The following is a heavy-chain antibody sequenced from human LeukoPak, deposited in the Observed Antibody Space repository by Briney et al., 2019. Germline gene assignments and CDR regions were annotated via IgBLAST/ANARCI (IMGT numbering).Heavy chain of an antibody. D-gene: IGHD5-18*01. CDR3: ARGTRGYSYGNFDY. Sequence: SETLSLTCTVSGGSISSYYWSWIRQPPGKGLEWIGYIYYSGSTNYKPSLKSRVAISVDTSKNQFSLKLNSVTAADTAVYYCARGTRGYSYGNFDYWGQGTLVTVSS. CDR2: IYYSGST. J-gene: IGHJ4*02. CDR1: GGSISSYY. V-gene: IGHV4-59*01.